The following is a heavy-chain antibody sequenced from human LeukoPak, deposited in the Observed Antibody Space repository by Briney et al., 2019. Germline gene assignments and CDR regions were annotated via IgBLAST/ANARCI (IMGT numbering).Heavy chain of an antibody. Sequence: GRSLRLSCAASGFTFSSYAMHWVRQAPGKGLEWVAVISYDGSNKYYADSVKGRFTISRDNSENTLYLQMNSLRAEDTAVYYCACEYSSSWFDYWGQGTLVTVSS. J-gene: IGHJ4*02. CDR1: GFTFSSYA. V-gene: IGHV3-30-3*01. CDR3: ACEYSSSWFDY. D-gene: IGHD6-13*01. CDR2: ISYDGSNK.